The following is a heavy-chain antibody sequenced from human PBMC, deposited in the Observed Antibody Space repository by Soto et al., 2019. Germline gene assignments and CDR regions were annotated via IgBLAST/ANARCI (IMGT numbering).Heavy chain of an antibody. CDR3: ARDCETAAAGNYYYYGMDV. V-gene: IGHV1-18*01. D-gene: IGHD6-13*01. CDR2: ISAYNGNT. J-gene: IGHJ6*02. Sequence: QVQLVQSGAEVKKPGASVKVSCKASGYTFTSYGISWVRQAPGQGLEWMGWISAYNGNTNYAQKLQGRDTMTTDTSTSTAYMELRSLRSDDTAVYYCARDCETAAAGNYYYYGMDVWGQGTTVTVSS. CDR1: GYTFTSYG.